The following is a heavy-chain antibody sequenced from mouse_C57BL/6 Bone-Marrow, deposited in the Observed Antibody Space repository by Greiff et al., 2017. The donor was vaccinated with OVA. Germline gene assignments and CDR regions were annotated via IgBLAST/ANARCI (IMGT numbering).Heavy chain of an antibody. V-gene: IGHV1-81*01. CDR2: IYPRSGNT. Sequence: QVQLKESGAELARPGASVKLSCKASGYTFTSYGISWVKQRTGQGLEWIGEIYPRSGNTYYNEKFKGKATLTADKSSSTAYMELRSLTSEDSAVYFCATLWLRLGYYFDYWGQGTTLTVSS. CDR1: GYTFTSYG. CDR3: ATLWLRLGYYFDY. D-gene: IGHD2-2*01. J-gene: IGHJ2*01.